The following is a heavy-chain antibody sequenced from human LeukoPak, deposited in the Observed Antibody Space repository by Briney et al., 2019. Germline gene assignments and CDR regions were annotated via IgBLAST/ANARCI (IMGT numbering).Heavy chain of an antibody. CDR1: GYTFTSYG. CDR2: ISTYNGNT. J-gene: IGHJ4*02. V-gene: IGHV1-18*01. Sequence: ASVKVSCKASGYTFTSYGISWVRQAPGQGLEWMGWISTYNGNTNYAQKLQDRVTLTTDTSTSTAYMELRSLRFDDTTIYYCARDHTSGWGPIDYWGQGTLVTVSS. CDR3: ARDHTSGWGPIDY. D-gene: IGHD7-27*01.